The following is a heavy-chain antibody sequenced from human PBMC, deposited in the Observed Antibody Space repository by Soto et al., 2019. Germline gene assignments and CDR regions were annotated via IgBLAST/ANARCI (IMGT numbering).Heavy chain of an antibody. V-gene: IGHV3-23*01. D-gene: IGHD3-22*01. J-gene: IGHJ3*02. Sequence: GGSLRLSCAASGFTFSSYAMSWVRQAPGKGLEWVSAISGSGGSTYYADSVKGRFTISRDNSKNTLYLQMNSLRAEDTAVYYCAKSYDSSGYYYVEAFDIWGQGTMVTVSS. CDR3: AKSYDSSGYYYVEAFDI. CDR1: GFTFSSYA. CDR2: ISGSGGST.